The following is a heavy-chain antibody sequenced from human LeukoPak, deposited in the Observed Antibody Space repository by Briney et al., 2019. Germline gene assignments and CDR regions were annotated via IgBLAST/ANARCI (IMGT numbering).Heavy chain of an antibody. D-gene: IGHD5-12*01. J-gene: IGHJ6*03. V-gene: IGHV3-23*01. CDR1: GFTFSSYA. CDR3: ARAGSGYDSDYYYMDV. CDR2: ISGSGGST. Sequence: GALRLSCAASGFTFSSYAMSWVRQAPGKGLEWVSAISGSGGSTYYADSVKGRFTISRDNSKNTLYLQMNSLRAEDTAVYYCARAGSGYDSDYYYMDVWGKGTTVTVSS.